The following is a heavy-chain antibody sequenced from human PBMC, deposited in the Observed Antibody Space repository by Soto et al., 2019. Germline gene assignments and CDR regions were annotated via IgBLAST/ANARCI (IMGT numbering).Heavy chain of an antibody. CDR3: ARLPLAGDFWSGYSHYYGMDV. J-gene: IGHJ6*02. V-gene: IGHV6-1*01. D-gene: IGHD3-3*01. Sequence: SQTLSLTCAISGDSVSSNSAAWNWIRQSPSRGLEWLGRTYYRSKWYNDYAVSVKSRITINPDTSKNQFSLKLSSVTAADTAVYYCARLPLAGDFWSGYSHYYGMDVWGQGTTVTVSS. CDR2: TYYRSKWYN. CDR1: GDSVSSNSAA.